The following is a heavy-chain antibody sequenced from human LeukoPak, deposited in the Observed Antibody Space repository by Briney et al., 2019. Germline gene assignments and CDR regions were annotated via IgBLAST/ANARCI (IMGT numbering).Heavy chain of an antibody. Sequence: HSGGSLRLSCAASGFTFSSYAMSWVRQAPGKGLEWVSAISGSGGSTYYADSVKGRFTISRDNPKNTLYLQMNSLRAEDTAVYYCAAYYGSGRGSYYFDYWGQGTLVTVSS. CDR3: AAYYGSGRGSYYFDY. CDR2: ISGSGGST. J-gene: IGHJ4*02. D-gene: IGHD3-10*01. CDR1: GFTFSSYA. V-gene: IGHV3-23*01.